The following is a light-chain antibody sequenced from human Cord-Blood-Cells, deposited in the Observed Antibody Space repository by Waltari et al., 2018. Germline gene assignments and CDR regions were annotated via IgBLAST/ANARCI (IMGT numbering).Light chain of an antibody. V-gene: IGLV1-40*01. CDR2: GNI. CDR3: QSYDSSLSGYV. CDR1: SSNIGAGYD. J-gene: IGLJ1*01. Sequence: QSVLTQPPSVSGAPGQRVTISCTGSSSNIGAGYDVPWYQQLPGTAPKPLIYGNINRPSGFPDRFSGAKSGTSASLAITWLQAEYEADYYCQSYDSSLSGYVFGTGTKVTVL.